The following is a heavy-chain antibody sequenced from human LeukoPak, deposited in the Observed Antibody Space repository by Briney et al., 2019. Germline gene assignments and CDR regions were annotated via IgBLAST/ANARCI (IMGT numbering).Heavy chain of an antibody. V-gene: IGHV4-59*01. Sequence: SETLSLTCTVSGGSISSYYWSWIRQPPGKGLEWIGYIYYSGSTNYNPSLKSRVTISVDTSKNQFSLKLSSMTAADTAVYYCARVSGEVVTAIPYFDYWGQGTLVTVSS. J-gene: IGHJ4*02. CDR1: GGSISSYY. D-gene: IGHD2-21*02. CDR3: ARVSGEVVTAIPYFDY. CDR2: IYYSGST.